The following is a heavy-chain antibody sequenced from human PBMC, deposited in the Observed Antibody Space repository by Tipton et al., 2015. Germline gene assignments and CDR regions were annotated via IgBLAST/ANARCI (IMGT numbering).Heavy chain of an antibody. CDR1: GFTFSSYG. CDR3: AREAYCSSNTCYGGFDY. Sequence: SLRLSCAASGFTFSSYGMHWVRQAPGKGLEWVAVIWYDGSNKYYADSVKGRFTISRDNSKNTLYLQMNSLRAGDTAVYYCAREAYCSSNTCYGGFDYWGQGTLVTVSS. V-gene: IGHV3-33*01. D-gene: IGHD2-2*01. J-gene: IGHJ4*02. CDR2: IWYDGSNK.